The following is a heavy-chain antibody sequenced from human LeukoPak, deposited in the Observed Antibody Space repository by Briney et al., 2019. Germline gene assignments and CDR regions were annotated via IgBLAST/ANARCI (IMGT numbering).Heavy chain of an antibody. CDR3: ARDFKGGGYWYFDL. CDR2: INPNSGGT. J-gene: IGHJ2*01. V-gene: IGHV1-2*02. D-gene: IGHD2-15*01. CDR1: GYTFTDYY. Sequence: ASVKVSCKTSGYTFTDYYMHWVRQAPGQGLEWMGWINPNSGGTNYAQKFQGRVTMTRDTSISTAYMELSRLRSDDTAVYYCARDFKGGGYWYFDLWGRGTLVTVSS.